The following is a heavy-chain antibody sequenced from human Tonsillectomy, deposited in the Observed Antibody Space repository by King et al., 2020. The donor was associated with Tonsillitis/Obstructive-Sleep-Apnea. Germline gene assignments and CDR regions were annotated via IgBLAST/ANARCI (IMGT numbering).Heavy chain of an antibody. CDR2: IYYSGST. J-gene: IGHJ6*03. Sequence: VQLQESGPGLVKPSETLSLTCTVSGGSISSYYWSWIRPPPGKGLEWIGYIYYSGSTNYNPSLKSRVTISVDTSKNQFSLKLSSVTAADTAVYYCARRGSGGYDFWSGYYFTRDYYYYMDVWGKGTTVTVSS. CDR1: GGSISSYY. CDR3: ARRGSGGYDFWSGYYFTRDYYYYMDV. D-gene: IGHD3-3*01. V-gene: IGHV4-59*08.